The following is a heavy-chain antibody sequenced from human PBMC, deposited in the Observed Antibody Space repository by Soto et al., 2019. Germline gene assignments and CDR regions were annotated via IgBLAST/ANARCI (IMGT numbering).Heavy chain of an antibody. V-gene: IGHV3-73*01. CDR3: TTLGELSLGPPS. CDR1: GFTFSGSA. D-gene: IGHD3-16*02. Sequence: PGGSLRLSCAASGFTFSGSAMHWVRQASGKGLEWVGRIRSKANSYATAYAASVKGRFTISRDDSKNTAYLQMNSLKTEDTAVYYCTTLGELSLGPPSWGQGTLVTVSS. J-gene: IGHJ4*02. CDR2: IRSKANSYAT.